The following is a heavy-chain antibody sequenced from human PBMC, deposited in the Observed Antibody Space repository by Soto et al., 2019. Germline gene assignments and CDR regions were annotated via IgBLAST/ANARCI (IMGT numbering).Heavy chain of an antibody. D-gene: IGHD2-15*01. CDR3: AKKGLGSLATYCSTGDCHYAFDI. CDR1: GFTFGNYA. CDR2: ISGGGDGT. J-gene: IGHJ3*02. Sequence: EVQLLESGGGLVQPGGSLRLSCAASGFTFGNYAMIWVRQAPGKGLGWVSTISGGGDGTYYADPVRGRFTISRENSRNTVYLQMNSLRAEDTAVYYCAKKGLGSLATYCSTGDCHYAFDIWGQGTMVTVSS. V-gene: IGHV3-23*01.